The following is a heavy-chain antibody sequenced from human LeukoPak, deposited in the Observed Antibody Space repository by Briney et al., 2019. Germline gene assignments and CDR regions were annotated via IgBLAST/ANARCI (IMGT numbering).Heavy chain of an antibody. J-gene: IGHJ4*02. Sequence: SGGSLRLSCAASGFTFSSYGMPWVRQAPGKGLEWVAVIWYDGSNKYYADSVKGRFTISRDNSKNTLYLQMNSLRAEDTAVYYCARDRSYSAVAASYYFDYWGQGTLVTVSS. D-gene: IGHD6-19*01. CDR1: GFTFSSYG. CDR3: ARDRSYSAVAASYYFDY. V-gene: IGHV3-33*01. CDR2: IWYDGSNK.